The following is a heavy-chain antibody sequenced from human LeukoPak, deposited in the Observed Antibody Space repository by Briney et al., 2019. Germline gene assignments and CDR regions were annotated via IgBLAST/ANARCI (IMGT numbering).Heavy chain of an antibody. CDR3: ARGRYSGYLGLGY. J-gene: IGHJ4*02. CDR2: INPSSGGT. V-gene: IGHV1-2*02. Sequence: ASVKVSCKASGYTFTGYYMHWVRQAPGRGLEWMGWINPSSGGTNYAQKFQGRVTMTRDTSISTAYMELSRLRSDDTAVYYCARGRYSGYLGLGYWGQGTLVTVSS. D-gene: IGHD5-12*01. CDR1: GYTFTGYY.